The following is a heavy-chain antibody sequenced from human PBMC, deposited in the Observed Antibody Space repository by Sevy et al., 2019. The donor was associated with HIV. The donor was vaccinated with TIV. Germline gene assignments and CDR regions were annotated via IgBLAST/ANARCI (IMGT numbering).Heavy chain of an antibody. CDR2: IHYSGST. Sequence: SETLSLTCTVSGASVSSTSYYWGWIRQPPGKGLEWIGNIHYSGSTYYNPSLRSRVTISVDTSKNQFSLELSSVTATSTAVFYLAGRIVGAAPFNYWGQGILVTVSS. CDR1: GASVSSTSYY. J-gene: IGHJ4*02. CDR3: AGRIVGAAPFNY. D-gene: IGHD1-26*01. V-gene: IGHV4-39*01.